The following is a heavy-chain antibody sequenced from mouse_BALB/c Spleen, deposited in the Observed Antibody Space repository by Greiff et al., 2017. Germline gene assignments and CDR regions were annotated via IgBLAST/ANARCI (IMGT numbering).Heavy chain of an antibody. V-gene: IGHV1-69*02. Sequence: VQLQQPGAEHVKPGASVKLSCKASGYTFTSYWMHWVKQRPGQGLEWIGEIDPSDSYTNYNQKFKGKATLTVDKSSSTAYMQLSSLTSEDSAVYYCARSSMITTMDYWGQGTSVTVSS. CDR1: GYTFTSYW. J-gene: IGHJ4*01. CDR3: ARSSMITTMDY. D-gene: IGHD2-4*01. CDR2: IDPSDSYT.